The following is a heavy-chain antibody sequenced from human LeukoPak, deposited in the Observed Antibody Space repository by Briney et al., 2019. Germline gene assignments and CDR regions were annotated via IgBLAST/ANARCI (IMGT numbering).Heavy chain of an antibody. J-gene: IGHJ4*02. CDR3: ARVARVAGGFLFDY. CDR1: GGSFSGYY. CDR2: INHSGST. V-gene: IGHV4-34*01. Sequence: KTSETLSLTCAVYGGSFSGYYWSWIRQPPGKGLEWIGEINHSGSTNYNPSLKSRVTISVDTSKNQFSLKLSSVTAADTAVYYCARVARVAGGFLFDYWGQGTLVTVSS. D-gene: IGHD2-15*01.